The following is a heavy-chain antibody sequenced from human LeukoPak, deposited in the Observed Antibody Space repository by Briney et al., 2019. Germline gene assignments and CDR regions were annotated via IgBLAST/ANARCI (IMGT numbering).Heavy chain of an antibody. Sequence: PGGSLRLSCSASGFTFSVHVIHWVRQAPGRGLEFVSAISSNGHDTYYADSVKARFTISRDNSQNTVYLQMSSLRTDDTAVYYCVKEAYRVNHNDYWGQGTLVTVSS. J-gene: IGHJ4*02. CDR2: ISSNGHDT. CDR1: GFTFSVHV. D-gene: IGHD1-14*01. CDR3: VKEAYRVNHNDY. V-gene: IGHV3-64D*06.